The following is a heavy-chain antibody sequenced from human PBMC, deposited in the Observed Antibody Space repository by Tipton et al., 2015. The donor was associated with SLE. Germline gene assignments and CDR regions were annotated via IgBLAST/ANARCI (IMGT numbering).Heavy chain of an antibody. CDR3: ARSWSGRREFDY. CDR2: IYRTGTT. V-gene: IGHV4-38-2*02. CDR1: DDSVSSAYY. D-gene: IGHD1-26*01. Sequence: TLSLTCIVSDDSVSSAYYWAWIRQPPGKGLQWIACIYRTGTTYVNPSLKSRASMSMDTSNNRFSLTMTSLTVADTAVYYCARSWSGRREFDYWGPGTLVTVSS. J-gene: IGHJ4*02.